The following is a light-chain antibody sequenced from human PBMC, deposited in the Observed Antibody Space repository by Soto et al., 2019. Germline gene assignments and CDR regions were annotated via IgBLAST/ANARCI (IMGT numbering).Light chain of an antibody. Sequence: QAVLTQPASVSGSPGQSITISCTGTSSDVGGYDYVSWYQQYPGKAPKLMIYNVRNRPSGVSNRFSGSKAGNTASLTISGLQAEYEAAYFCSSYTNSNTVLFGGGTKLTVL. CDR3: SSYTNSNTVL. V-gene: IGLV2-14*01. J-gene: IGLJ2*01. CDR1: SSDVGGYDY. CDR2: NVR.